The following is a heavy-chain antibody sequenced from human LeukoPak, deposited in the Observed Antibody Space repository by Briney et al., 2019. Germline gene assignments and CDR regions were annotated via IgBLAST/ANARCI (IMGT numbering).Heavy chain of an antibody. J-gene: IGHJ6*02. V-gene: IGHV3-64D*06. CDR2: ISSNGGST. Sequence: GGSLRPSCSASGFTFSSYAMHWVRQAPGKGLEYVSAISSNGGSTYYADSVKGRFTISRDNSKNTLYLQMSSLRAEDTAVYYCVKGMEDYDILTGVLDVWGQGTTVTVSS. CDR1: GFTFSSYA. CDR3: VKGMEDYDILTGVLDV. D-gene: IGHD3-9*01.